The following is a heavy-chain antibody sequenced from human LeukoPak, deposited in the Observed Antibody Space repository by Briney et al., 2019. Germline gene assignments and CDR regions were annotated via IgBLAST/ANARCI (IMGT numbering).Heavy chain of an antibody. J-gene: IGHJ5*02. CDR2: VYHNGRT. V-gene: IGHV4-4*02. D-gene: IGHD3-22*01. CDR3: ARDWDGRDSDRSGYYPRWFDP. CDR1: GGSITRTNW. Sequence: SETLSLTCAVSGGSITRTNWWTWGRQPPGKGLERIGEVYHNGRTNYNPSLQSRITISVDKSKNQFSLNLTSVTAADTAIYYCARDWDGRDSDRSGYYPRWFDPWGQGALVTVSS.